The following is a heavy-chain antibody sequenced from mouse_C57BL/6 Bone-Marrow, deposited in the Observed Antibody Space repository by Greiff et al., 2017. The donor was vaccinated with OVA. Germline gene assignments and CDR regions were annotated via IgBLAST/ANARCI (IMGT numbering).Heavy chain of an antibody. CDR1: GYSFTDYN. D-gene: IGHD2-3*01. V-gene: IGHV1-39*01. CDR3: ARLGGLLPYFDV. CDR2: INPNYGTT. J-gene: IGHJ1*03. Sequence: EVQLQESGPELVKPGASVKISCKASGYSFTDYNMNWVKQSNGKSLEWIGVINPNYGTTSYNQKFKGKATLTVDKSSSTAYMQLNSLTSEDSAVYYCARLGGLLPYFDVWGTGTTVTVSS.